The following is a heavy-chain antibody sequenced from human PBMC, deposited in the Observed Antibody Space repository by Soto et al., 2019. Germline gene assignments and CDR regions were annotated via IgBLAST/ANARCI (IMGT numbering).Heavy chain of an antibody. Sequence: PSETLSLTCAVYGGSFSGYYWSWIRQPPGKGLEWIGEINHSGSTNYNPSLKSRVTISVDTSKKQFSLKLSSVTAADMAVYYCAREGSSSAYNFAHGIQLWSFDFWGQGALVTVSS. V-gene: IGHV4-34*01. CDR3: AREGSSSAYNFAHGIQLWSFDF. J-gene: IGHJ4*02. CDR1: GGSFSGYY. D-gene: IGHD5-18*01. CDR2: INHSGST.